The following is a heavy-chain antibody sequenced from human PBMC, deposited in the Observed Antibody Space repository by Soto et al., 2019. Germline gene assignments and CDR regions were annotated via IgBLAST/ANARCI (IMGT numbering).Heavy chain of an antibody. J-gene: IGHJ6*02. CDR2: INSDGSST. CDR1: GFSFSNCW. V-gene: IGHV3-74*01. CDR3: ARAIGYYGIDV. Sequence: LRLSCAASGFSFSNCWMHWVRQAPGMGLVWVSHINSDGSSTTYADSVKGRFTIPRDNAKNTLYLQMNSLRAEDTAVYYCARAIGYYGIDVWGQGTTVTVSS. D-gene: IGHD3-22*01.